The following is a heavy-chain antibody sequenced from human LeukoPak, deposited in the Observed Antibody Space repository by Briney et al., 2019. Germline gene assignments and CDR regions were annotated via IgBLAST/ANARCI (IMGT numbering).Heavy chain of an antibody. CDR2: ISGGSNII. CDR1: AFIFSNYG. Sequence: SGGSLRLSCAASAFIFSNYGMNWVRQAPGKGLEWISYISGGSNIIYYVDSVKGRFTISRDNTKNSLYLEMSSLRAEDTAVYYCARARGPSVGVMYFGEWGQGTQVTVSS. V-gene: IGHV3-48*04. D-gene: IGHD1-26*01. CDR3: ARARGPSVGVMYFGE. J-gene: IGHJ4*02.